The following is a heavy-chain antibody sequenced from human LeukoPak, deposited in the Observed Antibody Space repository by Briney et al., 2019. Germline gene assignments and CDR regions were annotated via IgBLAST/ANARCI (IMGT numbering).Heavy chain of an antibody. CDR3: AKDQTYYYDSSGYW. V-gene: IGHV3-23*01. CDR1: GFTFSTYA. Sequence: PGGSLRLSCAASGFTFSTYAMSWVRQAPGKGLEWVSAISDSGISTYYADSVKGRFTISRDSSKNTLYLQMNSLRAEDTAVYYCAKDQTYYYDSSGYWWGQGTLVTVSS. CDR2: ISDSGIST. J-gene: IGHJ4*02. D-gene: IGHD3-22*01.